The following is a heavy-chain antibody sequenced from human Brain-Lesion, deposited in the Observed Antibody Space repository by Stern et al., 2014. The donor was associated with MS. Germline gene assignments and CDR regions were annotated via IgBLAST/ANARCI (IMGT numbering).Heavy chain of an antibody. CDR3: ARMREYCSGGICFAGYYDS. CDR2: IFSTGET. D-gene: IGHD2-15*01. CDR1: GFSLSNAAMG. Sequence: SGPVLVKPTETLTLTCSVSGFSLSNAAMGVSWIRQPPGKALECLAHIFSTGETAYRTSLKSRPTNSKDTPRSPVVLTMTNMDPVDTATYYCARMREYCSGGICFAGYYDSWGQGTLVTVSS. J-gene: IGHJ4*02. V-gene: IGHV2-26*01.